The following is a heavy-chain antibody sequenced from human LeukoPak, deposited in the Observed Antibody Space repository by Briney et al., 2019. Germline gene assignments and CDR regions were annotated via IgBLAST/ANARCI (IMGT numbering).Heavy chain of an antibody. CDR3: ARAHIVGFDYYYYLDV. CDR1: GFSFSRYW. Sequence: GGSLRLSCAASGFSFSRYWMSWVRQAPGKGLEWVANIKQDGSEKNYVDSVKGRFTISRDNAKNSLYLQMNSLRADDTAVYYCARAHIVGFDYYYYLDVWGRGTTVTVSS. D-gene: IGHD2-21*01. J-gene: IGHJ6*03. V-gene: IGHV3-7*01. CDR2: IKQDGSEK.